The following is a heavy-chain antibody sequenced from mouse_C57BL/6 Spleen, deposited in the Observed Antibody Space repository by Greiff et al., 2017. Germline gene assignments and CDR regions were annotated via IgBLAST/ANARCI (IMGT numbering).Heavy chain of an antibody. CDR1: GYTFTSYW. Sequence: QVQLQQPGAELVKPGASVKLSCKASGYTFTSYWMHWVKQRPGRGLEWIGRIDPNSGGTKYNEKFKSTATLTVDKPSSTAYMQLSSLTSEDSAVYYCARERITTVEGYYYAMDYWGQGTSVTVSS. J-gene: IGHJ4*01. D-gene: IGHD1-1*01. CDR2: IDPNSGGT. V-gene: IGHV1-72*01. CDR3: ARERITTVEGYYYAMDY.